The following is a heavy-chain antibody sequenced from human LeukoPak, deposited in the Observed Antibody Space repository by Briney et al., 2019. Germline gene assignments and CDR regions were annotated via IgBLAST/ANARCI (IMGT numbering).Heavy chain of an antibody. D-gene: IGHD4-11*01. V-gene: IGHV4-30-2*01. J-gene: IGHJ6*03. CDR1: GGSISSGGYY. Sequence: SQTLSLTCTVSGGSISSGGYYWNWIRQPPGKGLEWLVYIYHNGSNYYNTSLKSRVTISVDKSKNQFSLKLSSVTAADTAVYYCARDADYSNPNYYYYMDVWGKGTTVTVSS. CDR2: IYHNGSN. CDR3: ARDADYSNPNYYYYMDV.